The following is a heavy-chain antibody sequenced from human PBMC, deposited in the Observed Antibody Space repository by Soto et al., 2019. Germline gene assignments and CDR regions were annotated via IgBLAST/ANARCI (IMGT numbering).Heavy chain of an antibody. D-gene: IGHD3-10*01. J-gene: IGHJ6*02. CDR3: AGEPFHGYYGLGDKGYYGMDV. CDR1: GGSMSSDY. CDR2: IYYSGST. Sequence: PSETLSLTCTVSGGSMSSDYWSWILQPPGKGLEWIGYIYYSGSTNYNPSLKSRVTISVDTSKNQFSLKLSSVTAADTAVYYCAGEPFHGYYGLGDKGYYGMDVWGQGTPVTVSS. V-gene: IGHV4-59*01.